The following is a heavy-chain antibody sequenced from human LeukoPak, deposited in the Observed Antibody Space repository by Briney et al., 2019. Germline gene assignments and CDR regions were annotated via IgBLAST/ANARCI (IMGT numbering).Heavy chain of an antibody. V-gene: IGHV3-15*01. CDR1: GFTFSNAW. CDR3: TTEGGYSYGHDY. J-gene: IGHJ4*02. D-gene: IGHD5-18*01. CDR2: IKSKTDGGTT. Sequence: GGSLRLSCAASGFTFSNAWMSWVRQAPGKGLEWVGRIKSKTDGGTTDYAAPVKGRFTISRDDSKNTLYLRMNSLKTEDTAVYYCTTEGGYSYGHDYWGQGTLVTVSS.